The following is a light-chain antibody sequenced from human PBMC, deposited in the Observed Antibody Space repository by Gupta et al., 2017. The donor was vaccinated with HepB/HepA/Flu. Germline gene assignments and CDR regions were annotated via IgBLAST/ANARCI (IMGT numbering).Light chain of an antibody. J-gene: IGLJ3*02. Sequence: QSMLTQPPSASGTPGQSVTISCSGSSSNIGSNYVYWYQQLPGTAPKLLIYRNNQRPSGVPDRFSGSKSGTSASLAISGLRSEDEADYYCAAWDDSLSGRVFGGGTKLTVL. CDR3: AAWDDSLSGRV. CDR2: RNN. CDR1: SSNIGSNY. V-gene: IGLV1-47*01.